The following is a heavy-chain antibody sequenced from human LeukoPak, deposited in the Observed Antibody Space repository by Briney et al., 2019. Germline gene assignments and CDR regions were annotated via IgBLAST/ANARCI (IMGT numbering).Heavy chain of an antibody. D-gene: IGHD3-16*02. J-gene: IGHJ4*02. CDR1: GGSFSGYY. CDR2: INHSGST. CDR3: ARQSARGGVIVNFGY. V-gene: IGHV4-34*01. Sequence: PSETLSLTCAVYGGSFSGYYWSWIRQPPGKGLEWIGEINHSGSTNYNPSLKSRVTISVDTSKNQFSLKLSSVTAADTAVYYCARQSARGGVIVNFGYWGQGTLVTVSS.